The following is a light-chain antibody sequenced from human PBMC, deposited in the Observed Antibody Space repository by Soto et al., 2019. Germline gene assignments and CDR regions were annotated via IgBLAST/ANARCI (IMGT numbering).Light chain of an antibody. V-gene: IGKV3-20*01. Sequence: EIVLTQSPGTLSFSPGERATLSCRASQTFGNTFLAWYQQKPGQAPRLLIYGASSRATGIPDRFSGSGSETDFTLTISRLEPEDFAVYYCQQYGSSPYTFGQGTKLEI. CDR3: QQYGSSPYT. CDR1: QTFGNTF. CDR2: GAS. J-gene: IGKJ2*01.